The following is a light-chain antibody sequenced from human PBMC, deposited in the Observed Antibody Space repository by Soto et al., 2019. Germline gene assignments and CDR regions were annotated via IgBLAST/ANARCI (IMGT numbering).Light chain of an antibody. J-gene: IGKJ4*01. CDR2: DVS. CDR3: HQCSNWPNT. Sequence: EIVLAQSPATLSLSPGERATLSCRASQSVSTFLAWYQQKPGQAPRLLIYDVSKRATGIPARFSGSGSGTDFTLTISGLEPEDFAVYYCHQCSNWPNTFGGGTKVEIK. CDR1: QSVSTF. V-gene: IGKV3-11*01.